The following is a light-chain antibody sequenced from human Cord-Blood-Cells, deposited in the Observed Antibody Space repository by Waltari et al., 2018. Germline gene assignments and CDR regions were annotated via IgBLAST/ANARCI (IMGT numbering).Light chain of an antibody. CDR3: QQSYSTPYT. Sequence: DIQMTQSPSSLSASVGARVTITSRASQSISSYLNWYQQKPGKAPKLLIYAASSLQSGVPARFSGSGSGTDFTLTISSLQPEDVATYYCQQSYSTPYTFGPGTKVDIK. V-gene: IGKV1-39*01. J-gene: IGKJ3*01. CDR1: QSISSY. CDR2: AAS.